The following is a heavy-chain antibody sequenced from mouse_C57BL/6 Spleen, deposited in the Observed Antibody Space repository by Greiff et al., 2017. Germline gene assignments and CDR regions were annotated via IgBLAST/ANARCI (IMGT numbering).Heavy chain of an antibody. CDR2: IHPTYGTT. J-gene: IGHJ2*01. Sequence: VMLVEPGPELVKPGASVKISCKASGYSFTDYNMNWVKQSNGKSLEWIGVIHPTYGTTSYNQKFKGKATLTVDQSSSTAYMQLNSLTSEDSAVYYCARGSAGYYGYYFDYWGQGTTLTVSS. CDR1: GYSFTDYN. D-gene: IGHD1-1*01. CDR3: ARGSAGYYGYYFDY. V-gene: IGHV1-39*01.